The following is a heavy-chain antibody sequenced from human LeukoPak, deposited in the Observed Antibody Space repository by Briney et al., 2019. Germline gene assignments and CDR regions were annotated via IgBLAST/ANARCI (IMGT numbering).Heavy chain of an antibody. CDR3: ARHEFYGSYYFDY. V-gene: IGHV4-39*01. Sequence: SETLSLTCTVSGGSISSSSYYWGWIRQPPGKGLEWIGSIYYSGSTYYNPSLKSRVTISVDTSKNQFSLKLSSVTAADTAVYYCARHEFYGSYYFDYWGQGTLVTASS. CDR2: IYYSGST. J-gene: IGHJ4*02. CDR1: GGSISSSSYY. D-gene: IGHD1-26*01.